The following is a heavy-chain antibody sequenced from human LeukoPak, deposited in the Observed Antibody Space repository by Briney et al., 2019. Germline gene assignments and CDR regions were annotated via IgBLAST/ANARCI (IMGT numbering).Heavy chain of an antibody. D-gene: IGHD2-21*01. Sequence: GGSLRLSCAASGFTFSSYAMSWVRQAPGKGLEWVSLISWDGSSIYYADSVKGRFTISRDNSKNSLYLQMNTLRTEDTALYYCAKDNSGSGLDYWGQGTLVTVSS. CDR2: ISWDGSSI. CDR1: GFTFSSYA. V-gene: IGHV3-43D*03. J-gene: IGHJ4*02. CDR3: AKDNSGSGLDY.